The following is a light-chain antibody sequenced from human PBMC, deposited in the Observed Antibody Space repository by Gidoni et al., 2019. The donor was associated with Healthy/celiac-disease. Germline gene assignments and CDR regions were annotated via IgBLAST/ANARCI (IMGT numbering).Light chain of an antibody. Sequence: QSVLTQPPSASGTPGQRVTISCSGSSSKIVSNYVYWYPQLPGTAPKLLIYRNNQRPSGVPDRFSGSKSGTSASLAISGLRSEDEADYYCAAWDDSLSGLVFGGGTKLTVL. CDR1: SSKIVSNY. CDR2: RNN. J-gene: IGLJ2*01. V-gene: IGLV1-47*01. CDR3: AAWDDSLSGLV.